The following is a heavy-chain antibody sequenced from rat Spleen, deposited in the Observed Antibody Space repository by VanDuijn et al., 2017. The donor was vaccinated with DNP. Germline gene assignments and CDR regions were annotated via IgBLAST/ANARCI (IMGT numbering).Heavy chain of an antibody. V-gene: IGHV5-25*01. Sequence: EVQLVESGGGLVQPGRSMRLSCAASGFTFGDFPMAWVRQAPTKGLEWVATISIGGGGTYYPDSVKGRFTISRANAKSSLYLQMNSLRSEDTATYYCARQRVMYTTATGFAYWGQGTLVTVSS. J-gene: IGHJ3*01. CDR1: GFTFGDFP. CDR3: ARQRVMYTTATGFAY. CDR2: ISIGGGGT. D-gene: IGHD1-6*01.